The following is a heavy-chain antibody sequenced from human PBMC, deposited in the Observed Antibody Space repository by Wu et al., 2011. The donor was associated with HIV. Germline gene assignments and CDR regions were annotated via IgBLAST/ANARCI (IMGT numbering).Heavy chain of an antibody. V-gene: IGHV1-69*15. CDR3: ARSTAYESGSWSPLDY. J-gene: IGHJ4*02. D-gene: IGHD2-8*02. CDR1: EDTFSSNA. CDR2: MIPLFETP. Sequence: QVQLVQSGAEVKKPGSSVRVSCKAPEDTFSSNAFSWVRQAPGQGLEWMAKMIPLFETPNYAQKFQGRFSITADQSTNTVYMELRSLRLEDTAVYNCARSTAYESGSWSPLDYWGQGALVTVSS.